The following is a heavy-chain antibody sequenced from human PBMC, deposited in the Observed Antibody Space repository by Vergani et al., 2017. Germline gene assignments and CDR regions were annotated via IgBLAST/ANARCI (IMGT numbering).Heavy chain of an antibody. J-gene: IGHJ4*02. CDR2: IYHSGGA. V-gene: IGHV4-39*01. CDR3: ARTESFILRYFHWAL. Sequence: QVQLQQWGPGLLKPSETLSLTCTVSGGSITSSSYYWGWIRQPPGKGLEWIGNIYHSGGAYYNPSLKGRVTISVDTSKNQFSLEVTSVTAADTAIYFCARTESFILRYFHWALWGQGTLVTVSS. D-gene: IGHD3-9*01. CDR1: GGSITSSSYY.